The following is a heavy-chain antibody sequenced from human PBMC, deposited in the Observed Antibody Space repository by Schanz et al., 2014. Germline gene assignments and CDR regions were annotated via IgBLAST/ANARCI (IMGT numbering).Heavy chain of an antibody. CDR1: GFTFSSYA. Sequence: EVQLLESGGGLVQPGGSLRLSCAASGFTFSSYAMSWVRQASGKGLEWVSAISGSGASTYYADSVKGRFTISRDNSKNTLFLQMSSLRAEDTAVYYCARDGDFDYWGQGTLVTVSS. J-gene: IGHJ4*02. V-gene: IGHV3-23*01. CDR2: ISGSGAST. CDR3: ARDGDFDY.